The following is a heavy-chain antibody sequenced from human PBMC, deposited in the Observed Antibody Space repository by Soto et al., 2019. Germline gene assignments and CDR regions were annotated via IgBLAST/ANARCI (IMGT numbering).Heavy chain of an antibody. J-gene: IGHJ6*02. Sequence: SVKVSCKASGGTFSSYTISWVRQAPGQGLEWMGRIIPILGIANYAQKFQGRVTITADKSTSTAYMELSSLRSEDTAVYYCARVAAAVVSGMDVWGQGTTVTVSS. CDR2: IIPILGIA. CDR3: ARVAAAVVSGMDV. D-gene: IGHD6-13*01. V-gene: IGHV1-69*02. CDR1: GGTFSSYT.